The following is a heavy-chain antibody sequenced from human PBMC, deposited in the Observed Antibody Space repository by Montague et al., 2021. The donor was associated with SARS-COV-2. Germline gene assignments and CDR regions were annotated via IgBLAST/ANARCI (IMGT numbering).Heavy chain of an antibody. D-gene: IGHD2-15*01. CDR1: GGSFSNYY. CDR3: ARGVVAAPPVVDY. V-gene: IGHV4-34*01. Sequence: SETLSLTCAVYGGSFSNYYWSWIRQPPGKGLEWIGDSNHRGSTXXXPSXEGRVTMSVDTSKNQFSLKVNSVTAADTAMYYCARGVVAAPPVVDYWGRGTLVTVSS. CDR2: SNHRGST. J-gene: IGHJ4*02.